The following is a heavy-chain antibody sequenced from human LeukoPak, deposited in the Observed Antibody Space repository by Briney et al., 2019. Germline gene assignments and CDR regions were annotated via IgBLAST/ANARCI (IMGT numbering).Heavy chain of an antibody. CDR1: GYTFTGYY. J-gene: IGHJ5*02. CDR2: INTNTGNP. CDR3: ARAYYDFWSGYYDWFDP. Sequence: ASVKVSCKASGYTFTGYYMHWVRQAPGQGLEWMGWINTNTGNPTYAQGFTGRFVFSLDTSVSTAYLQISSLKAEDTAVYYCARAYYDFWSGYYDWFDPWGQGTLVTVSS. D-gene: IGHD3-3*01. V-gene: IGHV7-4-1*02.